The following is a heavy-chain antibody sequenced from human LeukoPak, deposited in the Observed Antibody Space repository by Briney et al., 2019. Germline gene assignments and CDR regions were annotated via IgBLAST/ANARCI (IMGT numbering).Heavy chain of an antibody. CDR2: ISAYNGNT. V-gene: IGHV1-18*01. CDR3: ARALMRDIVVVEDYYYGMDV. Sequence: ASVKVSCKASGYTFTSYGISWVRQAPGQGLEWMGWISAYNGNTNYAQKLQGRVTMTTDTSTSTAYMELRSLRSDDTAVYYCARALMRDIVVVEDYYYGMDVWGQGTTVTVSS. J-gene: IGHJ6*02. D-gene: IGHD2-15*01. CDR1: GYTFTSYG.